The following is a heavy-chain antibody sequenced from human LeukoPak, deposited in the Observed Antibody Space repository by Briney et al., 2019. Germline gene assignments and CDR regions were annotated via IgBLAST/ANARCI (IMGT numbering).Heavy chain of an antibody. Sequence: GGSLRLSCTASGFTFGDFAMSWFRQAPGKGLEWVGFIRTKAYGGTTEYAASVKGRFTISRDDSKSIAYLQMNSLKTEDTAVYYCTKGKGDQGWYWGQGTLVTVSS. CDR1: GFTFGDFA. CDR2: IRTKAYGGTT. V-gene: IGHV3-49*03. CDR3: TKGKGDQGWY. D-gene: IGHD2-15*01. J-gene: IGHJ4*02.